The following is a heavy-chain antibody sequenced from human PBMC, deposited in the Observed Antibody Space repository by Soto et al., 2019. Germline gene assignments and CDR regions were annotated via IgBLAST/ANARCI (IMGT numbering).Heavy chain of an antibody. J-gene: IGHJ4*02. D-gene: IGHD6-6*01. Sequence: SETLSLTCGVSGASISLVGYSWSWIRQPPGKGLEWIGYISYSGNTYYNPSLRSRVTISVDRSKNQFSLKLSSVTAADTAVYYCARQAYSSSSGLDYWGQGTLVTVSS. V-gene: IGHV4-30-2*03. CDR3: ARQAYSSSSGLDY. CDR1: GASISLVGYS. CDR2: ISYSGNT.